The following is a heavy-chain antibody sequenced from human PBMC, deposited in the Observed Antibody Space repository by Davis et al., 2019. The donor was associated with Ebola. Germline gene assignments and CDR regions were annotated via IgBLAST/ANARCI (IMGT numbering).Heavy chain of an antibody. J-gene: IGHJ5*02. CDR1: GFTFSSYG. V-gene: IGHV3-30*18. Sequence: GESLKISCAASGFTFSSYGMHWVRQAPGKGLEWVAVISYDGSNKYYADSVKGRFTISRDNSKNTLYLQMNSLRAEDTAVYYCAKGGKRIVGATPDWFDPWGQGTLVTVSS. CDR2: ISYDGSNK. D-gene: IGHD1-26*01. CDR3: AKGGKRIVGATPDWFDP.